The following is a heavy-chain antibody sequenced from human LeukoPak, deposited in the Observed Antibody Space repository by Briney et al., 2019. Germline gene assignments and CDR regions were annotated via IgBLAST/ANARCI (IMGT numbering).Heavy chain of an antibody. CDR1: GGSISSYY. Sequence: SETLSLTXTVSGGSISSYYWSWLGQPPGKGLEWIGYIYYSGSTNYNPSLKSRVTISVDTSKNHFSLKLSSVTAADTAVYYCARVVVAATPYFDYWGQGTLVTVSS. V-gene: IGHV4-59*01. D-gene: IGHD2-15*01. CDR2: IYYSGST. CDR3: ARVVVAATPYFDY. J-gene: IGHJ4*02.